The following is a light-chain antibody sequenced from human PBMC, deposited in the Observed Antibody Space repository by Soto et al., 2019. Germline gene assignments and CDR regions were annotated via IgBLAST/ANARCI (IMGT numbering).Light chain of an antibody. CDR1: SSNIGSNY. CDR3: AAWDDSLSGYV. Sequence: QSVLTQPPSASGTPGQRVTISCSGSSSNIGSNYVYWYQQLPGTAPKLLIYRNNQRPSGVPDRFSGSKSGTLASLAISGLRSEDEADYYWAAWDDSLSGYVVGTGTKVTVL. V-gene: IGLV1-47*01. CDR2: RNN. J-gene: IGLJ1*01.